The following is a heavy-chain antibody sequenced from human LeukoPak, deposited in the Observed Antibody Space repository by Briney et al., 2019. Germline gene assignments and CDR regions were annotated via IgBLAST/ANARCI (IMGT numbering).Heavy chain of an antibody. CDR3: ARAPGSESYFRWFDP. V-gene: IGHV3-15*01. D-gene: IGHD1-26*01. CDR2: IKSKTDGETT. J-gene: IGHJ5*02. CDR1: GFTFTNAW. Sequence: GGSLRLSCVDSGFTFTNAWMSWVRQAPGKGLEWIGRIKSKTDGETTNYAEPVRGRFTISRDDSKSAVYLQMNSLKIEDTAVYYCARAPGSESYFRWFDPWGQGTLVTVSS.